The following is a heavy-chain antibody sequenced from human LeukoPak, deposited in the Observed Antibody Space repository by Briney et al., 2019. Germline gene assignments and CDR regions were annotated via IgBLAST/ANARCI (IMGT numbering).Heavy chain of an antibody. V-gene: IGHV1-8*01. CDR3: ARDSISGSWSVHY. Sequence: GASVKASCKASGYTFTNYDINWVRQAPGQGLEWMGWMNPNGTNIGYSQKFQGRVTMTRNTSISTAYMELSSLRSEDTAVYYCARDSISGSWSVHYWGQGTLVTVSS. J-gene: IGHJ4*02. D-gene: IGHD1-20*01. CDR2: MNPNGTNI. CDR1: GYTFTNYD.